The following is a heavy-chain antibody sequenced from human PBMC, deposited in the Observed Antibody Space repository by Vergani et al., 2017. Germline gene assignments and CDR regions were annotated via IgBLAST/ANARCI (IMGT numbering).Heavy chain of an antibody. CDR3: ATKSCGTPGCQIGYFRE. CDR2: ISYDGTQK. D-gene: IGHD1-1*01. V-gene: IGHV3-30*03. CDR1: GFTPSYYG. Sequence: QVHLVESGGGVVQPGRSLRLSCVVSGFTPSYYGMHWVRQAPGKGLEWVAVISYDGTQKYYADSVKCRFTISRDNSKSTLYLQMNSLRTEDTAVYYCATKSCGTPGCQIGYFREWGQGTLVTVSS. J-gene: IGHJ1*01.